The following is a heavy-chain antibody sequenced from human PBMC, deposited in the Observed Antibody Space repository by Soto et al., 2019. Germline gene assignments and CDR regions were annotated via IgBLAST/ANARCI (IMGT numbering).Heavy chain of an antibody. V-gene: IGHV3-15*01. J-gene: IGHJ4*02. CDR2: IKTKSSGGTT. CDR3: PPLARGHYCYDF. Sequence: DVQLVESGGDLVKPGGSLRLSCAASGFAFSDASMSWVRQAPGKGLEWVGRIKTKSSGGTTDYAAPVKGRFTISRDDSKSTVYLQMDSLKAEDIAVYSCPPLARGHYCYDFWGQGTLVTVSS. CDR1: GFAFSDAS. D-gene: IGHD3-3*01.